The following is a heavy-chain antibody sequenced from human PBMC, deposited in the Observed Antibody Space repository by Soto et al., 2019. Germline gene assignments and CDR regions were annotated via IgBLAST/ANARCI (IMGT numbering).Heavy chain of an antibody. CDR2: IYYSGST. V-gene: IGHV4-59*08. CDR3: ARHISSGWYYFDN. CDR1: GGSISSYY. Sequence: QVQLQESGPGLVKPSETLSLTCTVSGGSISSYYWSWIRQPPGKGLEWIGYIYYSGSTNYNPSLKSRVTISVDTSKNQFSLKLSSVTAADTAVYYCARHISSGWYYFDNWGQGTLVTVSS. J-gene: IGHJ4*02. D-gene: IGHD6-19*01.